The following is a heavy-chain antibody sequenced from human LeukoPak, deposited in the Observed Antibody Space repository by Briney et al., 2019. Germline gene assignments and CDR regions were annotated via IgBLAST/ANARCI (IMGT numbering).Heavy chain of an antibody. CDR2: ISGDGGST. Sequence: GGSLRLSCAASGFTFDDYAMHWVRQAPGKGLEWVSLISGDGGSTYYADSVKGRFTISRDNSKNSLYLQMNSLRTEDTALYYCAKDRTYYHDSSGYYLGYWGQGTLVTVSS. CDR1: GFTFDDYA. CDR3: AKDRTYYHDSSGYYLGY. D-gene: IGHD3-22*01. V-gene: IGHV3-43*02. J-gene: IGHJ4*02.